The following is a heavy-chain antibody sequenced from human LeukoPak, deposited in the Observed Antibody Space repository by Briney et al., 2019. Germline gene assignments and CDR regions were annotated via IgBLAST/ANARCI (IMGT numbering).Heavy chain of an antibody. Sequence: GRSLRLSCAASGFTFSSYGMHWVRQAPGKGLEWVAVIWYDGSYKYYADSVKGRFTISRDNSKNTLYLQMNSLGAEDTAVYYCARGGYYFDYWGQGTLVTVSS. J-gene: IGHJ4*02. V-gene: IGHV3-33*01. CDR2: IWYDGSYK. D-gene: IGHD3-16*01. CDR3: ARGGYYFDY. CDR1: GFTFSSYG.